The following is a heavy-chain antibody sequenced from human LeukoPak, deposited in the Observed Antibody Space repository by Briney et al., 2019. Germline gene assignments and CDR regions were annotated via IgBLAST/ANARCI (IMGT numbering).Heavy chain of an antibody. Sequence: GESLKISCKGSGYNFTSYWIGWVRQMPGKGLEWLGIIYPDDSDARYSPSFQCEVTISADKSISTAYLQWSSLKAADTAMYYCARHRVRYSGYDPFDYWGQGTLVTVSS. CDR3: ARHRVRYSGYDPFDY. J-gene: IGHJ4*02. V-gene: IGHV5-51*01. CDR1: GYNFTSYW. CDR2: IYPDDSDA. D-gene: IGHD5-12*01.